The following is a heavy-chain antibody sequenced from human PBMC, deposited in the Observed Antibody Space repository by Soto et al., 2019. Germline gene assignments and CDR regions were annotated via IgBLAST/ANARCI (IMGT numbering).Heavy chain of an antibody. V-gene: IGHV5-10-1*01. D-gene: IGHD3-22*01. CDR3: ARPRWDSSGYLGY. CDR1: GYSFTSYW. Sequence: PGESLKISCKGSGYSFTSYWISWVRQMPGKGLEWMGRIDPSDSYTNYSPSFQGHVTVSADKSISTAYLQWSSLKASDTAMYYCARPRWDSSGYLGYWGQGTLVTVSS. CDR2: IDPSDSYT. J-gene: IGHJ4*02.